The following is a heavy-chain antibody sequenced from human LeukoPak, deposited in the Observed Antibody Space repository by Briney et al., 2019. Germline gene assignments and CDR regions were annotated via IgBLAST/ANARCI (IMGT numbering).Heavy chain of an antibody. D-gene: IGHD3-10*01. Sequence: GRSLRLSCAASGFSFSSYAMHWVRQAPGKGLEWVSAVSSDGSTHYADSVKGRFTISRDNSKNTLYLQMDSVRAEDTAVYYCAKGHYHGSGSYWVWGQGTLVTVSS. CDR2: VSSDGST. V-gene: IGHV3-23*01. CDR3: AKGHYHGSGSYWV. J-gene: IGHJ4*02. CDR1: GFSFSSYA.